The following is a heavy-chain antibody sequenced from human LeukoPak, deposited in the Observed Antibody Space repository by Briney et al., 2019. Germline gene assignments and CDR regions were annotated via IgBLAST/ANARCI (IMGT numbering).Heavy chain of an antibody. D-gene: IGHD3-22*01. CDR3: ARVKAMIVVVITGPFDY. Sequence: GGSLRLSCVLSGLTFSDAWMSWVRQAPGKGLEWVAVISYDGSNKYYADSVKGRFTISRDNSKNTLYLQMNSLRAEDTAVYYCARVKAMIVVVITGPFDYWGQGTLVTVSS. J-gene: IGHJ4*02. CDR2: ISYDGSNK. V-gene: IGHV3-30*03. CDR1: GLTFSDAW.